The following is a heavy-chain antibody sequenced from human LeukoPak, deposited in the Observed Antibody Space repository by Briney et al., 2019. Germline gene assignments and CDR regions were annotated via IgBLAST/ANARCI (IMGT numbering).Heavy chain of an antibody. CDR1: GFTFSGSA. J-gene: IGHJ6*03. Sequence: GSLRLSCAASGFTFSGSAIHWVRQASGRGLEWVGRIRSRPNRYATAYAASVKGRFTVSRDDSKNTAYLQMNSLKTEDTAVYYCAKTGAGYYYMDVWGKGTTVTVSS. D-gene: IGHD7-27*01. CDR2: IRSRPNRYAT. CDR3: AKTGAGYYYMDV. V-gene: IGHV3-73*01.